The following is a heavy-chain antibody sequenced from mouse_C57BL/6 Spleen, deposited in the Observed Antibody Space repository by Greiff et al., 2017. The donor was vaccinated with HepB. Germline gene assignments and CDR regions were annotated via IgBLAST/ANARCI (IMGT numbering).Heavy chain of an antibody. J-gene: IGHJ3*01. Sequence: QVTLKESGPGILQPSQTLSLTCSFSGFSLSTFGMGVGWIRQPSGKGLEWLAHIWWDDDKYYNPALKSRLTISKDTSKNQVFLKIANVDTADTATYYCARHYYGSSPAWFAYWGQGTLVTVSA. CDR2: IWWDDDK. CDR3: ARHYYGSSPAWFAY. V-gene: IGHV8-8*01. D-gene: IGHD1-1*01. CDR1: GFSLSTFGMG.